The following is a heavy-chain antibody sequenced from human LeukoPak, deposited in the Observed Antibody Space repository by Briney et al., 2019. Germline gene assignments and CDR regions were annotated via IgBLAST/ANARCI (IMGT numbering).Heavy chain of an antibody. D-gene: IGHD5-18*01. V-gene: IGHV3-21*01. CDR1: GFTFSIYS. CDR3: ARDVVDTPEQNY. J-gene: IGHJ4*02. Sequence: GGSQTLSCAASGFTFSIYSMSWVRQAPGKGLEWVSSITSSSTYIYYADSVQGRFTVSRDNAKNSLYLQMNSLRADDTAVYYCARDVVDTPEQNYWGQGTLVTVSS. CDR2: ITSSSTYI.